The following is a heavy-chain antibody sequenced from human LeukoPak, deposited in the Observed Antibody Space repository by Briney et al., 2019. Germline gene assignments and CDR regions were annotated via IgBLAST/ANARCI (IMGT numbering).Heavy chain of an antibody. CDR1: GFTFSGFW. CDR3: ARSSYSSSSSV. D-gene: IGHD6-6*01. CDR2: INSDGREG. J-gene: IGHJ3*01. Sequence: GGSLRLSCAVSGFTFSGFWVSWSRQAPGKGLEWVASINSDGREGYYADVVKGRFTISRDNAKNSLYLQINSLRAEDTAVYYCARSSYSSSSSVWGQGTMVTVSS. V-gene: IGHV3-7*03.